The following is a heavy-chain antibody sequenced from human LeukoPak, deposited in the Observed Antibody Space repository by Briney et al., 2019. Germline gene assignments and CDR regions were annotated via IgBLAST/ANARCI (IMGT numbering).Heavy chain of an antibody. V-gene: IGHV1-18*01. D-gene: IGHD6-13*01. Sequence: GASVKVSCKASGYTFTTYGITWVRQAPGQGLEWMGWISAYNGNTNYAQKLQGRATMTTDTSTSTAYMELRSLRSDDTAVYYCARGFGVAAAFGPLEWGYWGQGTLVTVSS. CDR1: GYTFTTYG. J-gene: IGHJ4*02. CDR2: ISAYNGNT. CDR3: ARGFGVAAAFGPLEWGY.